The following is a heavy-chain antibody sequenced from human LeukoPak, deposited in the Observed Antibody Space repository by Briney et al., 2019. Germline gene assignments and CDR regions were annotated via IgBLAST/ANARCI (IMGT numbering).Heavy chain of an antibody. V-gene: IGHV3-21*01. D-gene: IGHD6-6*01. CDR3: AREVSATARRDY. CDR2: ISSSSSYI. J-gene: IGHJ4*02. CDR1: GFTFSSYS. Sequence: GGSLRLSCAASGFTFSSYSMNWVRQAPGKGLEWVSSISSSSSYIYYADSVKGRFTIPRDNAKNSLYLQMNSLRAEDTAVYYCAREVSATARRDYWGQGTLVTVSS.